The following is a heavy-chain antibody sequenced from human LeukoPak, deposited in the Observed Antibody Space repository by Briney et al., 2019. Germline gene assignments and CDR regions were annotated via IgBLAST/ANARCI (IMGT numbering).Heavy chain of an antibody. J-gene: IGHJ4*02. Sequence: PGRSLRLSCAASGFTFSSYGMHWVRQAPGKGLEWVAVIWYDGSNKYYADSVRGRLTISRDNSKNTLYLQMNSLRAEDTAVYYCAKDHGVVVVAAGFDYWGQGTLVTVSS. CDR3: AKDHGVVVVAAGFDY. V-gene: IGHV3-33*06. D-gene: IGHD2-15*01. CDR1: GFTFSSYG. CDR2: IWYDGSNK.